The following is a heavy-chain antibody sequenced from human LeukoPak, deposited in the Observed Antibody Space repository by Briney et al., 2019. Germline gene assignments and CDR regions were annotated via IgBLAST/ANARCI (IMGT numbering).Heavy chain of an antibody. V-gene: IGHV3-23*01. CDR3: AKRGDYDYVWGSYPWGAFDI. D-gene: IGHD3-16*02. CDR1: GFTFSSYA. Sequence: GGSLRLSCAASGFTFSSYAMSWVRQAPGKGLEWVSAISGSGGSTYYADSVKGRFTTSRDNSKNTLYLQMNSLRAEDTAVYYCAKRGDYDYVWGSYPWGAFDIWGQGTMVTVSS. J-gene: IGHJ3*02. CDR2: ISGSGGST.